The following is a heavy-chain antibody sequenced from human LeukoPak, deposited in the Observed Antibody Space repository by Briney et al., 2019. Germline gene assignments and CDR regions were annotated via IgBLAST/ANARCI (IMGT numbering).Heavy chain of an antibody. CDR2: ISYDGSNK. V-gene: IGHV3-30*18. Sequence: GGSLRLSCAASGFTFSTYGMHWVRRAPGKGLEWVAVISYDGSNKYYPDSVKGRFIISRDNSKNTLYLQMNSLRTEDTAVYYCAKEMIVGVAGNPDYWGQGTLVTVSS. J-gene: IGHJ4*02. CDR3: AKEMIVGVAGNPDY. D-gene: IGHD6-19*01. CDR1: GFTFSTYG.